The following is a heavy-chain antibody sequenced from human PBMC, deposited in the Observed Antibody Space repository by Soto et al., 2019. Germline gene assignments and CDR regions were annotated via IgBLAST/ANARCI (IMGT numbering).Heavy chain of an antibody. CDR1: GYTFTGYY. CDR2: INPNSGGT. CDR3: ARAVAVPADFDY. V-gene: IGHV1-2*04. J-gene: IGHJ4*02. Sequence: ASVKVSCKASGYTFTGYYMHWVRQAPGQGLEWMGWINPNSGGTNYAQKFQGWVTITRDTSMSTAYMELSSLRSDDTAVYYCARAVAVPADFDYWGQGTLVTVSS. D-gene: IGHD6-19*01.